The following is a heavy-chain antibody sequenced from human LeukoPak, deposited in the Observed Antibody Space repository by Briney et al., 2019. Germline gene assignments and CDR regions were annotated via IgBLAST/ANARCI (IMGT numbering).Heavy chain of an antibody. D-gene: IGHD3-9*01. Sequence: SVKVSCKASGGTFNSYAISWVRQAPGQGLEWMGGIIPIFGTANYAQKFQGRVTITTDESTSTAYIELSSLRSEDTAVYYCARGSPYYDILTGYSYYYYYYYMDVWGKGTTVTVSS. J-gene: IGHJ6*03. CDR2: IIPIFGTA. CDR3: ARGSPYYDILTGYSYYYYYYYMDV. V-gene: IGHV1-69*05. CDR1: GGTFNSYA.